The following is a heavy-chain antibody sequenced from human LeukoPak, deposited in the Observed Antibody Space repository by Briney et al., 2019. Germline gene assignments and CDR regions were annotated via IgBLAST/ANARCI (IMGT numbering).Heavy chain of an antibody. V-gene: IGHV3-23*01. Sequence: GGSLRLSCAASGFNFRDAAMTWVRQAPGKGLEWVSLIGSVGDSTYYADSVKGRFTISRDNSENTLSLQMNSLRVEDTAVYYCASDREYYYGSGSFDYWGQGTLVTVSS. CDR1: GFNFRDAA. CDR3: ASDREYYYGSGSFDY. CDR2: IGSVGDST. D-gene: IGHD3-10*01. J-gene: IGHJ4*02.